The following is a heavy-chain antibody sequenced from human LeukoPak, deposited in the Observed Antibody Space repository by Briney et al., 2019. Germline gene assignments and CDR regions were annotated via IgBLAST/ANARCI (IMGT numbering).Heavy chain of an antibody. CDR2: IGTAGDT. V-gene: IGHV3-13*01. CDR3: AKNIGSYYDY. D-gene: IGHD3-10*01. Sequence: QPGGSLRLSCAASGFTFSSYDMHWVRQATGKGLEWVSAIGTAGDTYYPGSVKGRFTISRDNSKNTLYLEMNSLRAEDTAMYYCAKNIGSYYDYWGQGILVTVSS. CDR1: GFTFSSYD. J-gene: IGHJ4*02.